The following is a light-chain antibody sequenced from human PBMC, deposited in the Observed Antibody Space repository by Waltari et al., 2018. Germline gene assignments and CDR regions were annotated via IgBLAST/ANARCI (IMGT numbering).Light chain of an antibody. CDR3: CSYAGSYTFVV. Sequence: QSALTQPRSVSGSPGQSVTISCTGTSSDVGGYNYVSWYQQHPGKPPKLMIYEVSKRPSGVPDRFSGSKSGNTASLTISGLQAEDEADYYCCSYAGSYTFVVFGGGTKLTGL. V-gene: IGLV2-11*01. CDR1: SSDVGGYNY. J-gene: IGLJ2*01. CDR2: EVS.